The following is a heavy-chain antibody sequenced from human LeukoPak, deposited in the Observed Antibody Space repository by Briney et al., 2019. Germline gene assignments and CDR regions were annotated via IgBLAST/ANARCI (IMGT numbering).Heavy chain of an antibody. CDR2: ISWNSGSI. D-gene: IGHD1-26*01. V-gene: IGHV3-9*01. Sequence: GGSLRLSCAASGFTFDDYAMHWVRQAPGKGLEWVSGISWNSGSIGYADSVKGRFTISRDNAKNSVYLQMNSLRAEDTAVYYCAGRAMWELPPSYWGQGTLVTVSS. J-gene: IGHJ4*02. CDR1: GFTFDDYA. CDR3: AGRAMWELPPSY.